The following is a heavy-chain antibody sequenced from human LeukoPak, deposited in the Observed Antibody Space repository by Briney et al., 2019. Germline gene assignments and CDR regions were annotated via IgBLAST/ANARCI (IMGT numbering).Heavy chain of an antibody. CDR1: GGSFSGYY. Sequence: SETLSLTCAVYGGSFSGYYWSWIRQPPGKGLEWIGEINHSGSTNYNPSLKSRVTISVDTSKNQFSLKLSSVTAADTAVYYCARSLRYYYYYMDVWGKGTTVTVSS. CDR2: INHSGST. J-gene: IGHJ6*03. V-gene: IGHV4-34*01. CDR3: ARSLRYYYYYMDV. D-gene: IGHD3-3*01.